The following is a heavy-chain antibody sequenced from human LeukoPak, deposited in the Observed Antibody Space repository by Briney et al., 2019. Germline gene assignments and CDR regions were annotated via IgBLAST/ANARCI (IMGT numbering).Heavy chain of an antibody. CDR1: GFTVSSYW. Sequence: GGSLRLSCAAAGFTVSSYWMHWVRQARGKGLGWVSRMNTDGSSTSYADSVKGRFTISRDNAKNTLYLQMNSLRADDTAVYYCARDREGATDSWGQGPLVPVSS. J-gene: IGHJ4*02. V-gene: IGHV3-74*01. CDR2: MNTDGSST. CDR3: ARDREGATDS. D-gene: IGHD1-26*01.